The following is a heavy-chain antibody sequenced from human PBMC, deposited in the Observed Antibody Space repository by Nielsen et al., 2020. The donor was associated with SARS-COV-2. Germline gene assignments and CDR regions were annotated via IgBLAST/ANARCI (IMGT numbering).Heavy chain of an antibody. Sequence: GGSRRLSCAASGFTFSSYAMSWVRKAPGKGLEWVSAISGSGGSTYYADSVKGRFTISRDNSKNTLYLQMNSLRSEDTAVYYCAKSGMDGSGDDYWGQGTLVTVSS. J-gene: IGHJ4*02. CDR2: ISGSGGST. D-gene: IGHD3-10*01. CDR1: GFTFSSYA. V-gene: IGHV3-23*01. CDR3: AKSGMDGSGDDY.